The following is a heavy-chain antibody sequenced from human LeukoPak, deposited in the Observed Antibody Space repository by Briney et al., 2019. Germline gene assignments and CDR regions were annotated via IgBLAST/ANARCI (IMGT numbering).Heavy chain of an antibody. CDR1: GGSISSGSYY. V-gene: IGHV4-61*02. D-gene: IGHD3-10*01. CDR3: ARGGGSGSYYYYYYMDV. Sequence: SETLSLTCTVSGGSISSGSYYWSWIRQPAGKGLEWIGRIYTSGSTNYNPSLKSRVTISVDTSKNQFSLKLSSVTAADTAVYYCARGGGSGSYYYYYYMDVWGKGTTVTISS. CDR2: IYTSGST. J-gene: IGHJ6*03.